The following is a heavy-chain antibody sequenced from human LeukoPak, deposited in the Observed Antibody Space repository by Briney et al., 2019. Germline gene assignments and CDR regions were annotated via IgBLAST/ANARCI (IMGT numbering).Heavy chain of an antibody. D-gene: IGHD2-2*01. CDR1: GGTFGSYA. CDR2: IIPIFGTA. CDR3: ARSPIVVVPAAISKDYYMDV. Sequence: SVKVSCKASGGTFGSYAISWVRQAPGQGLEWMGGIIPIFGTANYAQKFQGRVTITADESTSTAYMELSSLRSEDTAVYYCARSPIVVVPAAISKDYYMDVWGKGTTVTVSS. V-gene: IGHV1-69*13. J-gene: IGHJ6*03.